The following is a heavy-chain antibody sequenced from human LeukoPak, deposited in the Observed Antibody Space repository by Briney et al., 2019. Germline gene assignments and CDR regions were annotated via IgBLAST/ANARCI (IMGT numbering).Heavy chain of an antibody. V-gene: IGHV1-18*01. D-gene: IGHD2-15*01. J-gene: IGHJ4*02. CDR1: GYTFTSYG. Sequence: ASVKVSCKASGYTFTSYGISWVRQAPGHALEWMGWICAYSVNTNHAQKLQGRVTMHKETSTSTAYMERRSLRSDDTAVYYCARAGRGCSGGSCYSRYWGQRTLVTVSS. CDR2: ICAYSVNT. CDR3: ARAGRGCSGGSCYSRY.